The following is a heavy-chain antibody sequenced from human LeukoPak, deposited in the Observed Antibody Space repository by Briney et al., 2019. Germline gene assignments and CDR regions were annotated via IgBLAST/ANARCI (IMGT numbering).Heavy chain of an antibody. Sequence: GGSLSLSCAASGFTFSNYWMSWVRQAPGKGLEWVANIKEDGSERYYVDSVKGRFTISRDNARNSLYLQMNSLRAEDTAVYYCASGRQLGYWGQGTLVTVSS. J-gene: IGHJ4*02. D-gene: IGHD6-13*01. V-gene: IGHV3-7*01. CDR3: ASGRQLGY. CDR2: IKEDGSER. CDR1: GFTFSNYW.